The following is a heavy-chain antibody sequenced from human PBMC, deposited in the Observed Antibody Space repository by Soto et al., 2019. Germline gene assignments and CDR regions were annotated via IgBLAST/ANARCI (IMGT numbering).Heavy chain of an antibody. CDR2: IKQDGSEK. D-gene: IGHD4-17*01. J-gene: IGHJ4*02. CDR3: ARNPYGGPSTIDY. Sequence: GGSLRLSCAASGFTFSSYWMSWVRQAPGKGLEWVANIKQDGSEKYYVDSVKGRFTISRDNAKNSLYLQMNSLRAEDTAVYYCARNPYGGPSTIDYWGQGTLVTVSS. CDR1: GFTFSSYW. V-gene: IGHV3-7*05.